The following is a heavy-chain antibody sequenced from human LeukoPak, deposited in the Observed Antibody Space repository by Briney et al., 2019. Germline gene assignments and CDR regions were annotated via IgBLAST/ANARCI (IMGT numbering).Heavy chain of an antibody. CDR3: ARGDFYGSETDYRRAPDY. CDR2: INPNIGDT. Sequence: ASVRLSCKASGYTFSDYYIHWVRQAPGQGLEWMGWINPNIGDTNYAQKFQGRVTVTRDTSISTAYMELSRLRSDDTAVYYCARGDFYGSETDYRRAPDYWGQGTLVTVSS. D-gene: IGHD3-10*01. J-gene: IGHJ4*02. V-gene: IGHV1-2*02. CDR1: GYTFSDYY.